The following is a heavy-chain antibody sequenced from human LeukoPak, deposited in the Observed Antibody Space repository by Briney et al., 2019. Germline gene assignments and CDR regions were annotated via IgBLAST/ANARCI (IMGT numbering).Heavy chain of an antibody. V-gene: IGHV3-11*01. CDR2: ISSSGTTI. CDR1: GFTFSSYA. J-gene: IGHJ2*01. Sequence: GGSLRLSCAASGFTFSSYAMSWIRQAPGKGLEWVSYISSSGTTIYYADSVKGRFTISRDNAKNSLYLQMNSLRAEDTAVYYCARRTVTRDWYFDLWGRGTLVTVSS. CDR3: ARRTVTRDWYFDL. D-gene: IGHD4-17*01.